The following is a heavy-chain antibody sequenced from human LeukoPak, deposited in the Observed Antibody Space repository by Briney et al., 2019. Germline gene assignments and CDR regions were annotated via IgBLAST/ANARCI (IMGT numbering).Heavy chain of an antibody. CDR3: ARDYHESTGYSFDS. V-gene: IGHV4-4*07. Sequence: SVTLSLTCTVSGDSISNYYWSWIRQPAGKGLEWIGRIHTSGTANYNPPLKSRVSISTDRSKNQVYLKLSSVTAADTAVYYCARDYHESTGYSFDSWGQGPLVSVSS. D-gene: IGHD3-22*01. J-gene: IGHJ4*02. CDR1: GDSISNYY. CDR2: IHTSGTA.